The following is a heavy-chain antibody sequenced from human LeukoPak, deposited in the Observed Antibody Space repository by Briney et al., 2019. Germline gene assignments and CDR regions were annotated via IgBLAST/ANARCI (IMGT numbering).Heavy chain of an antibody. CDR2: IYYSGST. V-gene: IGHV4-59*12. Sequence: SETLSLTCTVSGGSISSYYWSWIRQPPGKGLEWIGYIYYSGSTYYNPSLKSRVTISVDTSKNQFSLKLSSVTAADTAVYYCARALGAAARRGNWFDPWGQGTLVTVSS. CDR1: GGSISSYY. D-gene: IGHD6-13*01. CDR3: ARALGAAARRGNWFDP. J-gene: IGHJ5*02.